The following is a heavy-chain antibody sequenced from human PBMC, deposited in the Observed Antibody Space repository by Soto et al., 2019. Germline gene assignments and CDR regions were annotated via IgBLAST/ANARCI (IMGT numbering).Heavy chain of an antibody. D-gene: IGHD6-6*01. CDR2: ISAGSNNI. CDR3: ARLYSTSSVNRWFDP. Sequence: EVQLVESGGGLVQPVGSLRLSCAASGFTFSTYSMNWVRQAPGKGLEWIAFISAGSNNIYYADSVRGRFTISRDNAENSLYLQMNSLSDEDTAVYYCARLYSTSSVNRWFDPWGQGTLVTVSS. V-gene: IGHV3-48*02. J-gene: IGHJ5*02. CDR1: GFTFSTYS.